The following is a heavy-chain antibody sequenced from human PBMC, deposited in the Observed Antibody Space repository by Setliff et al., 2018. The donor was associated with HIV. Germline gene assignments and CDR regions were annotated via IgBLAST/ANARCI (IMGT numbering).Heavy chain of an antibody. J-gene: IGHJ4*02. CDR2: IYNSAST. CDR1: GDSISTDY. Sequence: PSETLSLTCTVSGDSISTDYWTWIRQPPGKGLEWIGYIYNSASTSYNPSLKSRVTISVDTSKNQFSLKLSSVTAADTAVYYCARRDGYSYGFYFDYWGQGTLVTVPQ. CDR3: ARRDGYSYGFYFDY. D-gene: IGHD5-18*01. V-gene: IGHV4-4*09.